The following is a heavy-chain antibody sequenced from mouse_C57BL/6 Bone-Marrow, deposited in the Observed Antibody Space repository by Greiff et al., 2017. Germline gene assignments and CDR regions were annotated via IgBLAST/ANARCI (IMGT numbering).Heavy chain of an antibody. J-gene: IGHJ1*03. Sequence: QVQLKQPGAELVKPGASVKLSCKASGYTFTSYWVHWVKQRPGRGLEWIGRIDPNSGGTKYNEKVKSKATLTVDKPSSTAYMQLSSLTSEDSAVYYCARNGSSYWYFDVWGTGTTVTVSS. CDR2: IDPNSGGT. CDR1: GYTFTSYW. D-gene: IGHD1-1*01. CDR3: ARNGSSYWYFDV. V-gene: IGHV1-72*01.